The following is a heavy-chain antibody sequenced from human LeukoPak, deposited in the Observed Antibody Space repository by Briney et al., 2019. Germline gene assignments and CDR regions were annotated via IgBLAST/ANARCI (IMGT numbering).Heavy chain of an antibody. J-gene: IGHJ4*02. V-gene: IGHV4-39*02. Sequence: SETLSLTCAVSGGSISRDNYYWGWIRQSPGKGLEWIGSIYYTGSTYSKPSLKSRLTISVDTSRDQFSLNLRSVTAADSGIYYWASEICGGDCYSGENYFDHWGRGTLVTVSS. CDR1: GGSISRDNYY. CDR3: ASEICGGDCYSGENYFDH. CDR2: IYYTGST. D-gene: IGHD2-21*02.